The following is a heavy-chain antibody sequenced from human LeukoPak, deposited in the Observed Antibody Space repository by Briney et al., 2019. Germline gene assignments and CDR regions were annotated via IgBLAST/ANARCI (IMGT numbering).Heavy chain of an antibody. CDR2: INPNSGGT. CDR3: ARVLRYCSGGNCYSGGLGYMDV. J-gene: IGHJ6*03. V-gene: IGHV1-2*02. CDR1: GYTFTGYY. D-gene: IGHD2-15*01. Sequence: ASVKVSCKASGYTFTGYYMPWVRQAPGQGLEWMGWINPNSGGTNYAQKFQGRVTMTRDTSISTAYMELSRLRSDDTAVYYCARVLRYCSGGNCYSGGLGYMDVWGKGTTVTISS.